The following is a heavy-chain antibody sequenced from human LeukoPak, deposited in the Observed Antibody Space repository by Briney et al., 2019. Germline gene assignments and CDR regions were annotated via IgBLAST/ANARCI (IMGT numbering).Heavy chain of an antibody. CDR3: AKGYSGSYPYYFDY. CDR1: GFTFDDYT. CDR2: ISWDGGST. Sequence: PGGSLRLSCAASGFTFDDYTMHWVRQAPGKGLEWVSLISWDGGSTYYADSVKGRFTISGDNSKNSLYLQMNSLRTEDTALCYCAKGYSGSYPYYFDYWGQGTLVTVSS. J-gene: IGHJ4*02. V-gene: IGHV3-43*01. D-gene: IGHD1-26*01.